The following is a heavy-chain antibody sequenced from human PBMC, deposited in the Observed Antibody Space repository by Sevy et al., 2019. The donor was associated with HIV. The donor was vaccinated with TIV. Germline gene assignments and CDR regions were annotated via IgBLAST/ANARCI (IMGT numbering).Heavy chain of an antibody. CDR1: GFTFSSYS. V-gene: IGHV3-21*01. Sequence: GGSLRLSCTASGFTFSSYSMNWVRQAPGKGLEWVSSISSSSSYIYYADSVKGRFTVSRDNAKNSLHLQMNSLRAEDTAVYYCARGSEVVPSGVYWGQGTLVTVSS. CDR3: ARGSEVVPSGVY. J-gene: IGHJ4*02. CDR2: ISSSSSYI. D-gene: IGHD2-2*01.